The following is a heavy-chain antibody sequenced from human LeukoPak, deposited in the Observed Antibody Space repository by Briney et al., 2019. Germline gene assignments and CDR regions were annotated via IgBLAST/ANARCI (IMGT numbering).Heavy chain of an antibody. CDR3: ARAYGIYCSSTSCSYNWFDT. V-gene: IGHV1-69*05. CDR1: GGTFSSYA. J-gene: IGHJ5*02. Sequence: SVKVSCKASGGTFSSYAISWVRQAPGQGLEWMGGIIPIFGTANYAQKLQGRVTMTTDTSTSTAYMELRSLRSDDTAVYYCARAYGIYCSSTSCSYNWFDTWGQGTLVTVSS. CDR2: IIPIFGTA. D-gene: IGHD2-2*01.